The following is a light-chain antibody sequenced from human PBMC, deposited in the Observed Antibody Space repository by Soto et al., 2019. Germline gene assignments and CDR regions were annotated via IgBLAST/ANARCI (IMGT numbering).Light chain of an antibody. Sequence: QSALTQPASVSGSPGQSITISCTGTISDVGGYNYVSWYQQHPGKVPRLMIYEVSNRPSGLSNRFSGSKSDNTASLTISGLQAEDEADYYCSSYTSSNTWVFGGGTKLTVL. CDR1: ISDVGGYNY. V-gene: IGLV2-14*01. CDR2: EVS. CDR3: SSYTSSNTWV. J-gene: IGLJ3*02.